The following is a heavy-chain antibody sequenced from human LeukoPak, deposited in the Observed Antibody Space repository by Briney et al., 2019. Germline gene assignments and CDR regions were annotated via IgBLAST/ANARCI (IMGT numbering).Heavy chain of an antibody. CDR2: VSSSGENT. D-gene: IGHD3-10*01. Sequence: GGTLRLSCAASDFTFSSSGMTWVRQAPGKGLEWVSTVSSSGENTYYADSVKGRFTISRDNSKNTLYLQMNSLRAEDTAVYYCARGSYYGSGSYYTHVNPFDYWGQGTLVTVSS. V-gene: IGHV3-23*01. J-gene: IGHJ4*02. CDR3: ARGSYYGSGSYYTHVNPFDY. CDR1: DFTFSSSG.